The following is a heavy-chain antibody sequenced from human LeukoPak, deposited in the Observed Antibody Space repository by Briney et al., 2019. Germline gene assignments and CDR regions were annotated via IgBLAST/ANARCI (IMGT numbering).Heavy chain of an antibody. CDR3: AKDIDVAGTKYYYYYMDV. Sequence: GGSLRLSRAASVFTFSRYEVNCVRQSPGKGLEGGSYISSSGSTIYYADSVRGRFTNSRDNSKNTLYLQMNSLRAEDTAVYYCAKDIDVAGTKYYYYYMDVWGKGTTVTVSS. CDR2: ISSSGSTI. CDR1: VFTFSRYE. V-gene: IGHV3-48*03. J-gene: IGHJ6*03. D-gene: IGHD6-19*01.